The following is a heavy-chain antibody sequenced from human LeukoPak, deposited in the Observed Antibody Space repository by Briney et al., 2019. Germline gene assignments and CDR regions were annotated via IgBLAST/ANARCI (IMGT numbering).Heavy chain of an antibody. CDR1: GGSISSGGYS. V-gene: IGHV4-30-4*07. CDR3: ARTYSSGCLYY. J-gene: IGHJ4*02. Sequence: PSETLSLTCAVSGGSISSGGYSWSWIRQPPGKGLEWIGYIYYSGSTYYNPSLKSRVTISVDTSKNQFSLKLSSVTAADTAVYYCARTYSSGCLYYWGQGTLVTVSS. D-gene: IGHD6-19*01. CDR2: IYYSGST.